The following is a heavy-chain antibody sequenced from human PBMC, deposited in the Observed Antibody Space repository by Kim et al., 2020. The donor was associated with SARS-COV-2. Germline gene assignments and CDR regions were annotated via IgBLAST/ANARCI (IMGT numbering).Heavy chain of an antibody. J-gene: IGHJ5*02. Sequence: ILGIANYAQKFQGRVTITADKSTSTAYMELSSLRSEDTAVYYCARDPPAPWGQGTLVTVSS. CDR3: ARDPPAP. CDR2: ILGIA. V-gene: IGHV1-69*04. D-gene: IGHD2-2*01.